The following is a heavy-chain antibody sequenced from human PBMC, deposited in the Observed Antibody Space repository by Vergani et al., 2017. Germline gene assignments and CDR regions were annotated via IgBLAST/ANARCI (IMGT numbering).Heavy chain of an antibody. D-gene: IGHD6-13*01. CDR2: IDPSSSYI. CDR3: ARGSSSYQREDGCDI. V-gene: IGHV3-21*01. J-gene: IGHJ3*02. Sequence: EVQLVESGGGLVKPGGSLRLSCAASGFIFSDYNMNWVRQAPGKGLEWVSSIDPSSSYIYWADSVKGRFTISRDNAGNSLYLQMNSLRAEDTAVYYSARGSSSYQREDGCDIWGQGTLVSVSS. CDR1: GFIFSDYN.